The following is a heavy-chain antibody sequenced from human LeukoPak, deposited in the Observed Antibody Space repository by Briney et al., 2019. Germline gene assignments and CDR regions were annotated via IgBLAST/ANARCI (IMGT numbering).Heavy chain of an antibody. CDR1: GFTFSSYG. J-gene: IGHJ3*02. Sequence: GGSLRLSCAASGFTFSSYGMHWVRQAPGKGLEWVAFIRYDGSNKYYADSVKGRFTISRDNSKNTLYLQMNSLRAEDTAVYYCAKGGMVRGVNRATMLHAFDIWGQGTMVTVSS. CDR2: IRYDGSNK. V-gene: IGHV3-30*02. D-gene: IGHD3-10*01. CDR3: AKGGMVRGVNRATMLHAFDI.